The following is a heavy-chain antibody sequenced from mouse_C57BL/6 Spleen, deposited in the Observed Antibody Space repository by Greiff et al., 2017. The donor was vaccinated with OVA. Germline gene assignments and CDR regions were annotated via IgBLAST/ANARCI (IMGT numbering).Heavy chain of an antibody. Sequence: DVQLQESGGGLVKPGGSLKLSCAASGFTFSDYGMHWVRQAPEKGLEWVAYISSGSSTIYYADTGKGRFTISRDNAKNTLFLQMTSLRSEDTAMYYCARGSNYYGSSPYAMDYWGQGTSVTVSS. V-gene: IGHV5-17*01. CDR3: ARGSNYYGSSPYAMDY. CDR2: ISSGSSTI. D-gene: IGHD1-1*01. J-gene: IGHJ4*01. CDR1: GFTFSDYG.